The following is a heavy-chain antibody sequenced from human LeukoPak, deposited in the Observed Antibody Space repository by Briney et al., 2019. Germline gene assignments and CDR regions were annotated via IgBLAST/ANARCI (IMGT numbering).Heavy chain of an antibody. Sequence: GASVTVSCKASGYTFTSYGISWVRQAPGQGLEWMGWISAYNGNTNYAQKLQGRVTMTTDTSTSPAYMELRSLRSDDTAVYYCARAVPCSSTSCYTEHYYYYYMDVWGKGTTVTVSS. J-gene: IGHJ6*03. CDR1: GYTFTSYG. CDR3: ARAVPCSSTSCYTEHYYYYYMDV. CDR2: ISAYNGNT. D-gene: IGHD2-2*02. V-gene: IGHV1-18*01.